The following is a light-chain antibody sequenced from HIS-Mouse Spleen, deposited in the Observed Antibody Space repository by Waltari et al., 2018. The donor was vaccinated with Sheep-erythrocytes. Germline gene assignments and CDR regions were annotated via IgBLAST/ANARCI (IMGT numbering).Light chain of an antibody. Sequence: EIVLTQSPVTLSLSPGERATLSCRASQSVSSYLAWYQQKPGPAPRLLIYDASNRATGIPARFSGSGSGTDFTLTISSLEPEDFAVYYCQQRSNWPPLTFGGGTKVEIK. CDR2: DAS. J-gene: IGKJ4*01. CDR3: QQRSNWPPLT. V-gene: IGKV3-11*01. CDR1: QSVSSY.